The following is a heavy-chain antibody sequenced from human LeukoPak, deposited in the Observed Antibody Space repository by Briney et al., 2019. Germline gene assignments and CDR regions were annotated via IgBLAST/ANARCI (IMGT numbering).Heavy chain of an antibody. Sequence: GGSLRLSCAASGFTFSSYTLHWVRQAPGKGLEWVAIITYDGSNKYYADSVKGRFTISRDNSKNTNTLYLQMNSLRAEDTAVYYCARTHPVQLERGPVDYWGQGTLVTVSS. CDR3: ARTHPVQLERGPVDY. CDR1: GFTFSSYT. D-gene: IGHD1-1*01. V-gene: IGHV3-30-3*01. CDR2: ITYDGSNK. J-gene: IGHJ4*02.